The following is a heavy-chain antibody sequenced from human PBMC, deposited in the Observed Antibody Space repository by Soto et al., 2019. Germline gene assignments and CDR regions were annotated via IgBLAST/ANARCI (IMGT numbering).Heavy chain of an antibody. CDR1: GGSFSGYY. CDR2: INHSGST. Sequence: SETLSLTCAVYGGSFSGYYWSWIRQPPGKGLEWIGYINHSGSTNYNPSLKSRVTISVDTSKNQFSLKLSSVTAADTAVYYCARHDYYGSGSYDYWGQGTLVTVSS. V-gene: IGHV4-34*01. D-gene: IGHD3-10*01. CDR3: ARHDYYGSGSYDY. J-gene: IGHJ4*02.